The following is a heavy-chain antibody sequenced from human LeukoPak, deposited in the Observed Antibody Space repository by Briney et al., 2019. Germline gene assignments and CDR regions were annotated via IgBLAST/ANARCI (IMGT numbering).Heavy chain of an antibody. CDR3: AGNRAAAGTGFDY. V-gene: IGHV1-46*01. CDR1: GYIFTSYY. J-gene: IGHJ4*02. D-gene: IGHD6-13*01. CDR2: INPSGGST. Sequence: ASVKVSCKASGYIFTSYYMHWVRQAPGQGLEWMGIINPSGGSTSYAQKFQGRVTMTRDTSTSTVYMELSSLRSEDTAVYYCAGNRAAAGTGFDYWGQGTLVTVSS.